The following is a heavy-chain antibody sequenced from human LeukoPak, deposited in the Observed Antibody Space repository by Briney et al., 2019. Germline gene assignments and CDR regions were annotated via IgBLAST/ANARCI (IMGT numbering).Heavy chain of an antibody. CDR1: GFTFSRYG. CDR2: ISYDGSNK. V-gene: IGHV3-30*18. D-gene: IGHD3-10*01. J-gene: IGHJ4*02. Sequence: PGGSLRLSCAASGFTFSRYGMHWVRQAPGKGLEGVVVISYDGSNKYYADSVKGRFTISRDNSKNTLYLQMNSLRAEDTAVYYCAKDGSNGSGSYYFDYWRQGTLVTVSS. CDR3: AKDGSNGSGSYYFDY.